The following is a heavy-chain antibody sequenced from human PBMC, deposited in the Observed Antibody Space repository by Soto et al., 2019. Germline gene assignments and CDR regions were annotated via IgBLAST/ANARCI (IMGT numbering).Heavy chain of an antibody. CDR2: IYYSGST. J-gene: IGHJ4*02. CDR3: ARPFLGAHYDILTGYQYYFDY. Sequence: SETRSLTCTVSGGYISSYYWSWIRQPPGKGLEWIGYIYYSGSTNYNPSLKSRVTISVDTSKNQFSLKLSSVTAADTAVYYCARPFLGAHYDILTGYQYYFDYWGQGTLVTVS. V-gene: IGHV4-59*01. D-gene: IGHD3-9*01. CDR1: GGYISSYY.